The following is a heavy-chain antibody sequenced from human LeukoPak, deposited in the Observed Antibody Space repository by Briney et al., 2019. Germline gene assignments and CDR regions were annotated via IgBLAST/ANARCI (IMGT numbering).Heavy chain of an antibody. V-gene: IGHV1-18*01. CDR1: GYTFTSHG. J-gene: IGHJ4*02. CDR2: ISAYNGNT. CDR3: ARVGGYYDSSGYFDY. D-gene: IGHD3-22*01. Sequence: ASVKVSCTASGYTFTSHGISWVRQAPGQGLEWMGWISAYNGNTNYAQKLQGRVTMTTDISTSTAYMELRSLRSDDTAVYYCARVGGYYDSSGYFDYWGQGTLVTVSS.